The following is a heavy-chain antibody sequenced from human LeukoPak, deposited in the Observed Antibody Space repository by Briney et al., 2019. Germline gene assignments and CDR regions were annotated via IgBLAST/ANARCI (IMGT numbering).Heavy chain of an antibody. V-gene: IGHV1-69*10. J-gene: IGHJ4*02. CDR3: AREQQQLRYFDY. Sequence: SVKVSCKASGSTFSSYAISWVRQAPGQGLEWMGGIIPILGIANYAQKFQGRVTITADKSTSTAYMELSSLRSEDTAVYYCAREQQQLRYFDYWGQGTLVTVSS. CDR1: GSTFSSYA. CDR2: IIPILGIA. D-gene: IGHD6-13*01.